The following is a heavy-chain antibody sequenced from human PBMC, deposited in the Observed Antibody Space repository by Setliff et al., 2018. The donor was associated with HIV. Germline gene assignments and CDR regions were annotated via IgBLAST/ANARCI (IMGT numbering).Heavy chain of an antibody. V-gene: IGHV4-34*01. Sequence: SETLSLTCAVYGGSFSGYYWSWIRQPPGKGLEWIGEINHSDSTTYNPSLERRVTISVDTSKNQFSLKLTSVTAADTAVYYCARGGGITWRSYSFDYWGQGTLVTVSS. CDR2: INHSDST. J-gene: IGHJ4*02. CDR1: GGSFSGYY. CDR3: ARGGGITWRSYSFDY. D-gene: IGHD3-10*01.